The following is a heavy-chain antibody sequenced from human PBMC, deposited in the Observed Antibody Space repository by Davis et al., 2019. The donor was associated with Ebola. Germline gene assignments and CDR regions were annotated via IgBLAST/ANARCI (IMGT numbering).Heavy chain of an antibody. V-gene: IGHV4-39*07. J-gene: IGHJ4*02. D-gene: IGHD3-22*01. CDR2: IYYSGST. CDR3: ASVRAYYYDSSGYYSEYYFDY. CDR1: GGSISSSSYY. Sequence: PGGSLRLSCTVSGGSISSSSYYWGWIRQPPGKGLEWIGSIYYSGSTYYNPSLKSRVTISVDTSKNQFSLKLSSVTAADTAVYYCASVRAYYYDSSGYYSEYYFDYWGQGTLVTVSS.